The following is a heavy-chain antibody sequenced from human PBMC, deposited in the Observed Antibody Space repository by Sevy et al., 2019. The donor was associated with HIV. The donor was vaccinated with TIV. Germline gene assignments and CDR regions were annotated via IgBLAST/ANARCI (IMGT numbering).Heavy chain of an antibody. V-gene: IGHV3-30-3*01. CDR2: ISYDGSNK. CDR1: GFTFSSYA. D-gene: IGHD3-22*01. Sequence: GGSLRLSCAASGFTFSSYATHWVRQAPGKGLEWVAVISYDGSNKYYADSVKGRFTISRDNSKNTLYLQMNSLRAEDTAVYYCARDRRITMITYYFDYWGQGTLVTVSS. J-gene: IGHJ4*02. CDR3: ARDRRITMITYYFDY.